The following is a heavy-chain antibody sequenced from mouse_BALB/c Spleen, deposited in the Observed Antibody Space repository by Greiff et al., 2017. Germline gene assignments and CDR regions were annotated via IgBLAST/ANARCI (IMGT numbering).Heavy chain of an antibody. CDR3: ARHASDGYYDAMDY. Sequence: EVQLVESGGGLVQPGGSLKLSCGASGFTFSSYTMSWVRQTPEKRLEWVAYISNGGGSTYYPDTVKGRFTISRDNAKNTLYLQMSSLKSEDTAMYYCARHASDGYYDAMDYWGQGTSVTVSS. V-gene: IGHV5-12-2*01. CDR1: GFTFSSYT. J-gene: IGHJ4*01. D-gene: IGHD2-3*01. CDR2: ISNGGGST.